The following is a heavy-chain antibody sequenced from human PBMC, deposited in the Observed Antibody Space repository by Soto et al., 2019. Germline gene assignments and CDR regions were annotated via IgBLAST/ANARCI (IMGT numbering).Heavy chain of an antibody. D-gene: IGHD3-22*01. V-gene: IGHV3-23*01. CDR3: AKNYYYDSSDAFDD. J-gene: IGHJ4*02. Sequence: GGSLRLSCAASGFTFSRYGMSWVRQAPGKGLEWVSGISGSGDSTYYADSVKGRFTISRDNSKNTLYVEMNSLRAEDTAVYYCAKNYYYDSSDAFDDWGQGKLVTVSS. CDR2: ISGSGDST. CDR1: GFTFSRYG.